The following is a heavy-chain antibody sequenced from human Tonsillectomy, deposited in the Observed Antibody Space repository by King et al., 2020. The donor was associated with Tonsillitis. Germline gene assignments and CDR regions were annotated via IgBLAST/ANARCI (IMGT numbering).Heavy chain of an antibody. D-gene: IGHD1-20*01. CDR2: IYYSGST. Sequence: VQLQESGPGLVKPSETLSLTCTVSGGSISSYYWSWIRQPPGKGLKWIGYIYYSGSTNYNPSLKSRVTISVDTSKNQFSLKLSSVTTADTAVYYCARGARYNWNYYYYYMDVWDKGTAVTVSS. V-gene: IGHV4-59*01. CDR3: ARGARYNWNYYYYYMDV. J-gene: IGHJ6*03. CDR1: GGSISSYY.